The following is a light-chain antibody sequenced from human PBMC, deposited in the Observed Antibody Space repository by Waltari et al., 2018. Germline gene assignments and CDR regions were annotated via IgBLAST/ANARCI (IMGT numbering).Light chain of an antibody. CDR2: EDS. CDR1: NIGSKS. V-gene: IGLV3-21*02. CDR3: QVWDSGSGHPHVV. J-gene: IGLJ2*01. Sequence: SYVLTQPPSVSVAPGQTASITCGGDNIGSKSVHWYQQKAGQAPVLVVHEDSDRPSGIPERLLGSNFGNTATLTISRGEAGDEADFYCQVWDSGSGHPHVVFGGGTRLTVL.